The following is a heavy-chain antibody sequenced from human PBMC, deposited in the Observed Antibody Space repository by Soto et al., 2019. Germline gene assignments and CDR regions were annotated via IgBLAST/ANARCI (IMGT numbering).Heavy chain of an antibody. CDR2: IYYSGST. J-gene: IGHJ6*02. CDR3: ARHYPSIAAQYYYGMDV. Sequence: SETLSLTCTVSGGSISSSSYYWGWIRQPPGKGLEWIGSIYYSGSTYYNPSLKSRVTISVDTSKNQFSLKLSSVTAADTAVYYCARHYPSIAAQYYYGMDVWGQGTTVTVSS. D-gene: IGHD6-6*01. V-gene: IGHV4-39*01. CDR1: GGSISSSSYY.